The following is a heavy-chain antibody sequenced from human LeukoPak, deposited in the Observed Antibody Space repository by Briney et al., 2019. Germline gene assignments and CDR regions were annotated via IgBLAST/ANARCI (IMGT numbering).Heavy chain of an antibody. Sequence: PGGSLRLSCAASGFTFSSYVMSWVRQAPGKGLEWVSAISGSGGSTYYADSVKGRFTISRDNSKNTLYLQMNSLRAEDAAVYYCAKDLDIVVVTATSDAFDIWGQGTMVTVSS. CDR3: AKDLDIVVVTATSDAFDI. V-gene: IGHV3-23*01. CDR2: ISGSGGST. CDR1: GFTFSSYV. J-gene: IGHJ3*02. D-gene: IGHD2-21*02.